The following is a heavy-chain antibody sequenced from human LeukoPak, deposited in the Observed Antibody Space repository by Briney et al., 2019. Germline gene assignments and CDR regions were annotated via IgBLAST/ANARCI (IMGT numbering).Heavy chain of an antibody. CDR1: GYFVTHHW. V-gene: IGHV5-51*01. J-gene: IGHJ4*02. CDR3: AYSGSYYNPPFQY. Sequence: GESLKISCKGSGYFVTHHWIGWVRQMPGKGLEWMAIIHTGNSDSKYSPSFQSQVTMSVDKSISTAYLQWSSLKASDTAMYYCAYSGSYYNPPFQYWGQGTLVTVSS. CDR2: IHTGNSDS. D-gene: IGHD3-10*01.